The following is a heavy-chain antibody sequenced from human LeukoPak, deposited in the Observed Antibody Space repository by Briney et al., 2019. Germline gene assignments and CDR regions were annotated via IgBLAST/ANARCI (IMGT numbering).Heavy chain of an antibody. D-gene: IGHD5-18*01. CDR3: AREVGYSYGYGAREFDY. CDR2: INPSGGST. CDR1: GYTFTSYY. J-gene: IGHJ4*02. Sequence: ASVKVSCKASGYTFTSYYMHWVRQAPGQGLEWMGIINPSGGSTSYAQKFQGRVTMTRDTSKNQFSLKLSSVTAADTAVYYCAREVGYSYGYGAREFDYWGQGTLVTVSS. V-gene: IGHV1-46*01.